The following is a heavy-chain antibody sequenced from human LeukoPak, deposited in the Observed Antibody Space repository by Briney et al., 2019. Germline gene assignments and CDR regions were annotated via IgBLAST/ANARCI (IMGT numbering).Heavy chain of an antibody. J-gene: IGHJ4*02. D-gene: IGHD6-13*01. CDR1: GYSFTSYR. CDR2: IYPGDSDT. CDR3: ARQGQQLTFDY. Sequence: GESLKISCKGPGYSFTSYRIGWVRQMPEKGLEWMGIIYPGDSDTRYSPSFQGQVTISADKSISTAYLQWSSLKASDTAMYYCARQGQQLTFDYWGQGTLVTVSS. V-gene: IGHV5-51*01.